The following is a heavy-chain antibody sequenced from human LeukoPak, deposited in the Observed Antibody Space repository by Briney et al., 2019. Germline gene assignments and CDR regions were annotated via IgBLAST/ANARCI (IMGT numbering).Heavy chain of an antibody. V-gene: IGHV1-18*01. CDR3: ARAEGCSSTSCYTGGFDY. CDR2: ISAYNGNT. D-gene: IGHD2-2*02. CDR1: GYTFTSYG. Sequence: GASVKVSCKASGYTFTSYGISWVRQAPGQGLEWMGWISAYNGNTNYAQKLQGRVTMTTDTSTSTAYMELRSLRSDDTAVYYCARAEGCSSTSCYTGGFDYWGQGTLVTVSS. J-gene: IGHJ4*02.